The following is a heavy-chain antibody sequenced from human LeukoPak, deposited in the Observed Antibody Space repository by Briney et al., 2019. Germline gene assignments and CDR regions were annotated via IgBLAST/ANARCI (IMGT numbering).Heavy chain of an antibody. CDR1: GFTFSSYA. CDR2: ISGSGGST. CDR3: AKGAVAGNTIDYGMDV. D-gene: IGHD6-19*01. V-gene: IGHV3-23*01. Sequence: QPGGSLRLSCAASGFTFSSYAMSWVRQAPGKGLEWVSAISGSGGSTYYADSVKGRFTISRDNSKNTLYLQMNSLRAEDTAVYYCAKGAVAGNTIDYGMDVWGQGTTVTVSS. J-gene: IGHJ6*02.